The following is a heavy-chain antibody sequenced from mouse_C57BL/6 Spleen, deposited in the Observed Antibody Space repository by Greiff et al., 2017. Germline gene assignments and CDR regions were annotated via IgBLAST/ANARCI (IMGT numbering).Heavy chain of an antibody. CDR2: INPGSGGT. V-gene: IGHV1-54*01. CDR3: ARSHYGSGYAMDY. CDR1: GYAFTNYL. D-gene: IGHD1-1*01. Sequence: QVHVKQSGAELVRPGTSVKVSCKASGYAFTNYLIEWVKQRPGQGLEWIGVINPGSGGTNYNEKFKGKATLTADKSSSTAYMQLSSLTSEDSAVYFCARSHYGSGYAMDYWGQGTSVTVSS. J-gene: IGHJ4*01.